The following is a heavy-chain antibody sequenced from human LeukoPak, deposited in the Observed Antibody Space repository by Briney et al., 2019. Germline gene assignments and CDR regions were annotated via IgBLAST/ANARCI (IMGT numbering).Heavy chain of an antibody. J-gene: IGHJ4*02. D-gene: IGHD1-26*01. V-gene: IGHV3-9*01. CDR2: ISWNSGSI. CDR1: GFTFDDYA. Sequence: GRSLRLSCAASGFTFDDYAMHWVRQAPGKGLEWVSGISWNSGSIGYADSVKGRFTISRDNAKNSLYLQMNSLRAEDTALYYCAETPGWELLYYFDYWGQGTLVTVSS. CDR3: AETPGWELLYYFDY.